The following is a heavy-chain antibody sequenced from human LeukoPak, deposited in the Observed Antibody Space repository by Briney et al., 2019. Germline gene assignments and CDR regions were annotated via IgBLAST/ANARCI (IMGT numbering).Heavy chain of an antibody. D-gene: IGHD5-18*01. CDR3: ARDPDTAMVYDY. CDR2: ISSSGSTI. Sequence: GRSLRLSCAASGFTFSSYAMHWVRQAPGKGLEWVSYISSSGSTIYYADSVKGRFTISRDNAKNSLYLQMNSLRAEDTAVYYCARDPDTAMVYDYWGQGTLVTVSS. V-gene: IGHV3-48*04. CDR1: GFTFSSYA. J-gene: IGHJ4*02.